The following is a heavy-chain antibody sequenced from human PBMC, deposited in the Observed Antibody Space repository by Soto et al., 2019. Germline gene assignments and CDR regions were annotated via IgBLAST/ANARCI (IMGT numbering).Heavy chain of an antibody. Sequence: GGSLRLSCAASGFTVSSNYMSWVRQAPGKGLEWVSVIYSGGSTYYADSVKGRFTISRDNSKNTLYLQMNSLRAEDTAVYYCAKTDGRTGGILRFVEWSHDAFDIWGQGTMVTVSS. J-gene: IGHJ3*02. CDR1: GFTVSSNY. V-gene: IGHV3-66*01. D-gene: IGHD3-3*01. CDR2: IYSGGST. CDR3: AKTDGRTGGILRFVEWSHDAFDI.